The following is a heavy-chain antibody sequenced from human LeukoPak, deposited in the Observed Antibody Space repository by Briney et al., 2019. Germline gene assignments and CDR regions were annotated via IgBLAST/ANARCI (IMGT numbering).Heavy chain of an antibody. D-gene: IGHD4-17*01. CDR2: IKQDGSET. CDR1: GFTFSNNW. J-gene: IGHJ4*02. V-gene: IGHV3-7*01. CDR3: ARVIELYGDYGSPGDY. Sequence: GGSLRLSCAASGFTFSNNWMTWVRQAPGKGLEWVANIKQDGSETYYADSVKGRFTISRDIAKNSLYLQMNSLRAEDTAVYYCARVIELYGDYGSPGDYWGQGTLVTVSS.